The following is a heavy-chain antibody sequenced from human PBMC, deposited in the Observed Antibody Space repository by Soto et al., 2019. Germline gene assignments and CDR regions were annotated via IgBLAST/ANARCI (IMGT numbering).Heavy chain of an antibody. D-gene: IGHD6-19*01. V-gene: IGHV3-30-3*01. CDR2: ISYDGSNK. Sequence: GGSLRLSCAASGFTFSSYAMHWVRQAPGKGLEWVAVISYDGSNKYYADSVKGRFTISRDNSKNTLYLQMNSLRAEDTAVYYCARERIAVAGTYYYGMDVWGQGTTVTVSS. CDR3: ARERIAVAGTYYYGMDV. J-gene: IGHJ6*02. CDR1: GFTFSSYA.